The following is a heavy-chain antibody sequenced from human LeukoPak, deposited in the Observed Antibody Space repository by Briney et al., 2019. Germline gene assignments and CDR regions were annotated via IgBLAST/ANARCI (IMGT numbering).Heavy chain of an antibody. Sequence: ASVKVSCKASGYTFTGYYMHWVRQAPGQGLEWMGWINPNSGGTNYAQKFQGRVTMTRDTSISTAYMELSRLRSDDTAVYYCATMIITNDAFDIWGQGTMVTVSS. D-gene: IGHD3-16*01. CDR1: GYTFTGYY. J-gene: IGHJ3*02. V-gene: IGHV1-2*02. CDR3: ATMIITNDAFDI. CDR2: INPNSGGT.